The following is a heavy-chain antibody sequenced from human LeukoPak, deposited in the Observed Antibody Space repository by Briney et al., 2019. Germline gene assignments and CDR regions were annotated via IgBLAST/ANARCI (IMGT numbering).Heavy chain of an antibody. CDR2: IYYSGST. CDR1: GGSISSGSYY. V-gene: IGHV4-61*10. CDR3: ARSSESYDSSGYYSYYFDY. Sequence: PSETLSLTCTVSGGSISSGSYYWSWIRQPAGKGLEWIGYIYYSGSTNYNPSLRSRVTISVDTSKNQFSLKLSSVTAADTAVYYCARSSESYDSSGYYSYYFDYWGQGTLVTVSS. D-gene: IGHD3-22*01. J-gene: IGHJ4*02.